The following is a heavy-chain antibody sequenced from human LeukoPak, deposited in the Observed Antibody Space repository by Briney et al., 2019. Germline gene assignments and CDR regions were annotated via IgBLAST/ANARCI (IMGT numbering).Heavy chain of an antibody. CDR2: IYSGGST. CDR1: GFTFSNYS. Sequence: GGSLRLSCAASGFTFSNYSMNWVRQAPGKGLEWVSVIYSGGSTYYADSVKGRFTISRDNSKNTLYLQMNSLRAEDTAVYYCARYRGSSGWPNWFDPWGQGTLVTVSS. V-gene: IGHV3-66*01. CDR3: ARYRGSSGWPNWFDP. J-gene: IGHJ5*02. D-gene: IGHD6-19*01.